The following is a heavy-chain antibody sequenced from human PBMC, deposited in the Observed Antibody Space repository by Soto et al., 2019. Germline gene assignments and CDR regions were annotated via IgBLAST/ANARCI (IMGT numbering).Heavy chain of an antibody. D-gene: IGHD3-10*02. V-gene: IGHV4-4*07. Sequence: SETLSLTCTVSGASIRSYFWCWVRQPAGQGLEWIGRIYLGGNTCYNPSLEGRVTLSLDTSKNQVSLVVTSVTAADTAVYYCARDHYVRGNYCFFDPWGPGTPVTVSS. J-gene: IGHJ5*02. CDR2: IYLGGNT. CDR3: ARDHYVRGNYCFFDP. CDR1: GASIRSYF.